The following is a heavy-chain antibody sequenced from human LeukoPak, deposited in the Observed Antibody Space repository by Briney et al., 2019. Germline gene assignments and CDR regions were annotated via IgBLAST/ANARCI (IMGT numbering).Heavy chain of an antibody. J-gene: IGHJ4*02. D-gene: IGHD3-10*01. Sequence: GGSLRLSCAASGFIFNNYWMHWVRQVPGKGLEWLSRVDGDGTGTSYADSVKGRFTISRDNAKNTLNLQMNSLRVEDTAVYYCASYYGSGSPPVYWGQGTLVTVSS. CDR1: GFIFNNYW. CDR3: ASYYGSGSPPVY. CDR2: VDGDGTGT. V-gene: IGHV3-74*01.